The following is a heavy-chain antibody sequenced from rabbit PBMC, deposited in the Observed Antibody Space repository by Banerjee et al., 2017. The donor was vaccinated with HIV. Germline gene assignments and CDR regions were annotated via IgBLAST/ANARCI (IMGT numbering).Heavy chain of an antibody. CDR3: AREVDLTSAEYGDTYYFNL. D-gene: IGHD2-1*01. J-gene: IGHJ4*01. CDR2: IYGGSSAGT. CDR1: GFTITDNQW. V-gene: IGHV1S45*01. Sequence: QEQLVESGGGLVKPEGSLTLTCTASGFTITDNQWICWVRQAPGKGLEWIACIYGGSSAGTYYASWAKGRFTISKTSSTTVTLQMASLTAADTATYFCAREVDLTSAEYGDTYYFNLWGQGTLVTVS.